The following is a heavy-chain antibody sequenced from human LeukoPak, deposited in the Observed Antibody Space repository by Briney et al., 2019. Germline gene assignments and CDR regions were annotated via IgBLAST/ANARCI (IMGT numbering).Heavy chain of an antibody. V-gene: IGHV3-21*01. CDR1: GFTFNTFN. J-gene: IGHJ4*02. D-gene: IGHD3-9*01. CDR2: ITSGGDYI. Sequence: GGSLRLSCAAFGFTFNTFNMNWVRQAPGKGLEWASSITSGGDYIYYADSVKGRFTTSRDNAKNSLSLQLNSLRVEDTAVYYCARGHYDVLAASYKWTPDYWGQGTLVTVSS. CDR3: ARGHYDVLAASYKWTPDY.